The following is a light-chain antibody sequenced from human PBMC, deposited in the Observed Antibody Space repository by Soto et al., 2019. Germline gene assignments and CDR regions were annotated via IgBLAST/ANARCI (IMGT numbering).Light chain of an antibody. CDR2: SNN. CDR3: AAWDDSRNVLL. CDR1: GSNIGSNV. Sequence: QSVLTQSPSASGTPGQRVTISCSGSGSNIGSNVVNWYQQLPGTAPKLLIYSNNQRPSGVPDRFSGSKSGPSASLAISGLQSEDEADYYCAAWDDSRNVLLFGGGTKLTVL. V-gene: IGLV1-44*01. J-gene: IGLJ2*01.